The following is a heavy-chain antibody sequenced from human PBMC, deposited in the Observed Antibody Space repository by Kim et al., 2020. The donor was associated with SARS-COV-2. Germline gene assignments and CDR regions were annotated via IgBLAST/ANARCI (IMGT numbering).Heavy chain of an antibody. Sequence: ASVKVSCKASGYSFTLYVMYWVRQAPGQRLEWMGWINAGTGNTKYSQKFQGRVTITRDTSASTAYLELSSLRSEDTAVYYCAKSYGSGSSNWFDPWGQGT. CDR1: GYSFTLYV. V-gene: IGHV1-3*01. CDR3: AKSYGSGSSNWFDP. J-gene: IGHJ5*02. CDR2: INAGTGNT. D-gene: IGHD3-10*01.